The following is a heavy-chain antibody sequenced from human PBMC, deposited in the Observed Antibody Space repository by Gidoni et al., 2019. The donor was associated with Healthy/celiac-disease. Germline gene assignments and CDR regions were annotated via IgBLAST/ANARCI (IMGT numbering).Heavy chain of an antibody. CDR2: ISSSSSYI. J-gene: IGHJ4*02. V-gene: IGHV3-21*01. CDR1: GFTFSRYS. Sequence: EVQLVESGGGLVKPGGSLRLSCAASGFTFSRYSMNWVRQAPGTGLEWVSSISSSSSYIYYADSVKGRFTISRDNAKNSLYLQMNSLRAEDTAVYYCAREGCSGGSCFFDYWGQGTLVTVSS. CDR3: AREGCSGGSCFFDY. D-gene: IGHD2-15*01.